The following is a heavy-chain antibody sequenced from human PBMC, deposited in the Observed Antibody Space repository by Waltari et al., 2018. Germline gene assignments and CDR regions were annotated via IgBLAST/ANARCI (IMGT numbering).Heavy chain of an antibody. CDR3: AAASTTVTTYEGWRSLDYYGMDV. CDR2: ISGSGGST. J-gene: IGHJ6*02. CDR1: GFTFSSYA. V-gene: IGHV3-23*04. D-gene: IGHD4-17*01. Sequence: VQLVESGGGVVQPGRSLRLSCAASGFTFSSYAMSWVRQAPGTGLEGVSAISGSGGSTYYADSVKGRFTISRDNSKNTLYLQMNSLRAEDTAVYYCAAASTTVTTYEGWRSLDYYGMDVWGQGTTVTVSS.